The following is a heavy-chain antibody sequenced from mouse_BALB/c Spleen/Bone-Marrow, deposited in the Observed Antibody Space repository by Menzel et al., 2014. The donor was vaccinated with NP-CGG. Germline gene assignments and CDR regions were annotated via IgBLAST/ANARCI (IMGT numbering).Heavy chain of an antibody. Sequence: QVQLQQSGPGLVQPSQSLSITCTVSGFSLTSYGVHWVRQSPGKGLEWLGVIWSGGSTDYNAAFISRLSISKDNSKSQVFFKRNRLQANDTAIYYCARNYYGSSYRYFDVWGAGTTVTVSS. CDR2: IWSGGST. V-gene: IGHV2-2*02. CDR3: ARNYYGSSYRYFDV. D-gene: IGHD1-1*01. J-gene: IGHJ1*01. CDR1: GFSLTSYG.